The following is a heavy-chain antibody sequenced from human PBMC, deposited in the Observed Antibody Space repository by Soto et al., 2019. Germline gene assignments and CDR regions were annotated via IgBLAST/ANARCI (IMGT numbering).Heavy chain of an antibody. J-gene: IGHJ4*02. D-gene: IGHD3-16*02. V-gene: IGHV3-15*01. CDR1: GFTFSNAW. CDR2: IKSKTDGGTT. Sequence: EVQLVESGGGLVKPGGSLRLSCAASGFTFSNAWMSWVRQAPGKGLEWVGRIKSKTDGGTTDYAAPVKGRFTISRDDSKNTLYVQMNSLKTEDTAVYYCTTEYYDYVWGSYRYTGSGYWGQGTLVTVSS. CDR3: TTEYYDYVWGSYRYTGSGY.